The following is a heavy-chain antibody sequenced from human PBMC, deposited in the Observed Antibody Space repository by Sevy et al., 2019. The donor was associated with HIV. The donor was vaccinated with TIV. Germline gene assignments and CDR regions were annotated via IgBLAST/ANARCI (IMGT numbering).Heavy chain of an antibody. CDR1: GFTFSSYS. Sequence: GGSLRLSCAASGFTFSSYSMNWVRQAPGKGLEWVSSISSSSSYIYYAASVKGRFTISRDNAKNSLYLQMNSLRAEDTAVYYCARERTMVRGATYYFDYWGQGTLVTVSS. J-gene: IGHJ4*02. CDR2: ISSSSSYI. D-gene: IGHD3-10*01. CDR3: ARERTMVRGATYYFDY. V-gene: IGHV3-21*01.